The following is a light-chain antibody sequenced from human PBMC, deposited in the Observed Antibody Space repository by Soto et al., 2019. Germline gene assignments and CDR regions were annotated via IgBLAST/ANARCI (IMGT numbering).Light chain of an antibody. V-gene: IGLV2-11*01. J-gene: IGLJ1*01. CDR3: CSYAGNSYV. CDR1: SSDVGTYNY. Sequence: SALTQPRSVSGFPGQSVTISYTGTSSDVGTYNYVSWYQQHPGRAPKGVLYDVSRRPSGVPDRFSGSKSDSTASLTISGLQAEDEADYYCCSYAGNSYVFGSGTKVTVL. CDR2: DVS.